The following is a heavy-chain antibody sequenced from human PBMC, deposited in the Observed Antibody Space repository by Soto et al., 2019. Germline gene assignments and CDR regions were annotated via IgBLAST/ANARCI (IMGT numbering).Heavy chain of an antibody. CDR2: ISRSGSNV. V-gene: IGHV3-48*03. D-gene: IGHD3-10*01. J-gene: IGHJ6*02. Sequence: PGGSLRLSCAGSGFTFSSYEMRWVRQAPGKGLEWVSSISRSGSNVYYADSVKGRFTISRDNAKNSLYLQMNSLRAEDTAVYYCARIPLVRGVMPPPNSGMDLWGQGTTVTVSS. CDR1: GFTFSSYE. CDR3: ARIPLVRGVMPPPNSGMDL.